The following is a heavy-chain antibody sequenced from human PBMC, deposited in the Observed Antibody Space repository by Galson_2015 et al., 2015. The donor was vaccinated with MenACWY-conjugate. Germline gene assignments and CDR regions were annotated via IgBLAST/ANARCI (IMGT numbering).Heavy chain of an antibody. CDR3: TRGYCSGGTCLTFDY. Sequence: SVKVSCKASGYTFTSYGITWVRQAPGQGLEWMGWISAYNGNTNYAQKLQGRVTMTTDTSTSTAYMELRSLRSDDTAVYYCTRGYCSGGTCLTFDYWGQGTLVTVSS. J-gene: IGHJ4*02. CDR2: ISAYNGNT. V-gene: IGHV1-18*01. D-gene: IGHD2-15*01. CDR1: GYTFTSYG.